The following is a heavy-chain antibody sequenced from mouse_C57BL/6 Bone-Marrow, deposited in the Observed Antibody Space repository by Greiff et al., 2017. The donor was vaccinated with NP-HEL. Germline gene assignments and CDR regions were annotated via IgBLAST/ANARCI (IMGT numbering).Heavy chain of an antibody. Sequence: EVMLVESGGELVKPGGSLKLSCAASGFTFSSYGMSWVRQTPDKRLEWVATISSGGSYTYYPDSVKGRFTISRDNAKNTLYLQMSSLKSEDTAMYYGARPAFYAMDYWGQGTSVTVSS. CDR2: ISSGGSYT. CDR1: GFTFSSYG. V-gene: IGHV5-6*01. J-gene: IGHJ4*01. CDR3: ARPAFYAMDY.